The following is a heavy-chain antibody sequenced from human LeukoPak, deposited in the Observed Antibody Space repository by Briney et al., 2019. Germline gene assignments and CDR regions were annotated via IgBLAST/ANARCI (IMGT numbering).Heavy chain of an antibody. CDR2: IYHSGTT. V-gene: IGHV4-38-2*02. J-gene: IGHJ3*02. CDR3: ARDIPSYGDYDSGMYRDQNAFDI. CDR1: GYSISSGYH. D-gene: IGHD4-17*01. Sequence: SETLSLTCAVSGYSISSGYHWGWIRQPPGRGLDWIGTIYHSGTTYYNPSLKSRLTISVDTSKNQFSLKLSSVTAADTAVYYCARDIPSYGDYDSGMYRDQNAFDIWGQGTMVTVSS.